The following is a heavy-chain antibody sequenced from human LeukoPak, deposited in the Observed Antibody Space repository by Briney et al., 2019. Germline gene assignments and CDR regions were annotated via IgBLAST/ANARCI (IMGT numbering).Heavy chain of an antibody. D-gene: IGHD3-9*01. CDR1: GFTFSSYA. J-gene: IGHJ4*02. CDR2: ISGSGGST. CDR3: AKDLGEYYDILTGYSLFNY. V-gene: IGHV3-23*01. Sequence: GGSLRLSCAASGFTFSSYAMSWVRQAPGKGLEWVSAISGSGGSTYYADSVKGRFTISRDNSKNTLYLQMNSLRAEDTAVYYCAKDLGEYYDILTGYSLFNYWGQGTLVTVSS.